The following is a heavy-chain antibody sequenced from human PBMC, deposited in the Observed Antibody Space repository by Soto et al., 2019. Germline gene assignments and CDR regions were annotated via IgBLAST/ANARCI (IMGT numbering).Heavy chain of an antibody. CDR2: IDPSDSYT. Sequence: PGESLKISCKGSGYSFTSYWISWVRQMPGKGLEWMGRIDPSDSYTNYSPSFQGHVTISADKSISTAYLQWSSLKASDTAMYYCASSGHSYDSRGYSPSYGMDVWGQGTTVTVSS. V-gene: IGHV5-10-1*01. D-gene: IGHD3-22*01. CDR3: ASSGHSYDSRGYSPSYGMDV. CDR1: GYSFTSYW. J-gene: IGHJ6*02.